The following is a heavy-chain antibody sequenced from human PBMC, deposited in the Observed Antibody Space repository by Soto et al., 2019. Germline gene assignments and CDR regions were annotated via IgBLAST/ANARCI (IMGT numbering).Heavy chain of an antibody. CDR2: IYYSGST. J-gene: IGHJ4*02. CDR1: GGYISSSSYY. Sequence: SETLSLTCTVSGGYISSSSYYWGWIRQPPGKGLEWIGSIYYSGSTYYNPSLKSRVTISVDTSKNQFSLKLSSVTAADTAVYYCASNEKGLTIFGVVTPPFDYWGQGTLVTVSS. V-gene: IGHV4-39*01. CDR3: ASNEKGLTIFGVVTPPFDY. D-gene: IGHD3-3*01.